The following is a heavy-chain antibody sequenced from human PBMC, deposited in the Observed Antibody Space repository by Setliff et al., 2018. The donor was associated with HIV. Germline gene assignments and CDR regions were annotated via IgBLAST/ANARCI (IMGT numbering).Heavy chain of an antibody. CDR2: ISSRSRYT. J-gene: IGHJ4*02. D-gene: IGHD3-10*01. Sequence: PGGSLRLSCAASGFTFDDYGMHWVRQAPGKGLEWVSYISSRSRYTNYADSVQGRFTISRDNSKNSLYLEMSSLTNEDTGHYYCAKDTQTGYYDCWGQGTLVTVSS. V-gene: IGHV3-43*02. CDR3: AKDTQTGYYDC. CDR1: GFTFDDYG.